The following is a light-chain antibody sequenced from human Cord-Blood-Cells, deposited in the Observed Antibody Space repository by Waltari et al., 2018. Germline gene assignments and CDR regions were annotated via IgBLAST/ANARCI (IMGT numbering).Light chain of an antibody. J-gene: IGLJ3*02. CDR2: EGS. CDR1: SSAVGSHNL. CDR3: CSYAGSSTLL. Sequence: QSALPQPASVSGSPGQSLTISCTGTSSAVGSHNLVSWYQQHPGKAPKLIIYEGSKRPSGVSNRFSGSKSGNTASLTISGLQAEDEADYYCCSYAGSSTLLFGGGTKLTVL. V-gene: IGLV2-23*01.